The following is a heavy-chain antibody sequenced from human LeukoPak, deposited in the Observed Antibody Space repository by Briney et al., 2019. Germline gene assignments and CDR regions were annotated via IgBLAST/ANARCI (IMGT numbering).Heavy chain of an antibody. Sequence: SETLSLTCTVSGGSISSGGYYWSWIRQHPGTGLEWIGYIYYSGSTYYNPSLKSRVTISVDTSKNQFSLKLSSVTAADTAAYYCARAWNEVWFDPWGQGTLVTVSS. D-gene: IGHD1-1*01. J-gene: IGHJ5*02. CDR1: GGSISSGGYY. V-gene: IGHV4-31*03. CDR2: IYYSGST. CDR3: ARAWNEVWFDP.